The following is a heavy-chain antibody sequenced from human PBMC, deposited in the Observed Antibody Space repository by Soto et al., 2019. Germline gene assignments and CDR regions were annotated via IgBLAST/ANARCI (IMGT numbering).Heavy chain of an antibody. Sequence: GGSLRLSCAASGFTFSTYGMNWVRHVPGKGLGWVSSISGSGDSTNYADSVKGRFTISRDNSKNTLYLQMSSLRVEDTAVYYCAKGDRIAAAGSIDYWGQGTLVTVSS. CDR2: ISGSGDST. D-gene: IGHD6-13*01. CDR1: GFTFSTYG. V-gene: IGHV3-23*01. J-gene: IGHJ4*02. CDR3: AKGDRIAAAGSIDY.